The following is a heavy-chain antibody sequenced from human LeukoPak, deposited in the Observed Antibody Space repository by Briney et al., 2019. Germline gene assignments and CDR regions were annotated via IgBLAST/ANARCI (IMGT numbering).Heavy chain of an antibody. CDR1: GFTFSSYG. V-gene: IGHV3-30*02. CDR3: AFTPQGYCSSTSCYELDY. D-gene: IGHD2-2*01. J-gene: IGHJ4*02. Sequence: GGSLRLSCAASGFTFSSYGMHWVRQAPGKGLEWVAVIWYDGSNKYYADSVKGRFTISRDNSKNTLYLQMNSLRAEDTAVYYCAFTPQGYCSSTSCYELDYWGQGTLVTVSS. CDR2: IWYDGSNK.